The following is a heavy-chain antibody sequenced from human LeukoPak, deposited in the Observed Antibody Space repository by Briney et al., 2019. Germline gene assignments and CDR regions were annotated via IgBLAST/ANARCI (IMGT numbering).Heavy chain of an antibody. CDR2: ISAYNGYT. CDR3: ARAPGDHDAFDI. Sequence: ASVKVSCKASGYTFTNYGISWVRQAPGQGLEWMGWISAYNGYTDYAQKFQFRVTMTTDTSTSTAYMELRSLRSDDTAVYYCARAPGDHDAFDIWGQGTMVTVSS. V-gene: IGHV1-18*01. D-gene: IGHD7-27*01. CDR1: GYTFTNYG. J-gene: IGHJ3*02.